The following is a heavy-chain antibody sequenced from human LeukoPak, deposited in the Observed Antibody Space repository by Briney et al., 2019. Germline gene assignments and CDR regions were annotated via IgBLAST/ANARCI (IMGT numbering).Heavy chain of an antibody. CDR3: AGRSSRYAPGYYGMDV. V-gene: IGHV1-2*02. D-gene: IGHD6-13*01. CDR2: INPNSGGT. CDR1: GYTFTGYY. Sequence: GASVKVSCKASGYTFTGYYMHWVRQAPGQGLEWMGWINPNSGGTNYAQKFQGRVTMTRDTSISTAYMELSRLRSDDTAVYYCAGRSSRYAPGYYGMDVWGQGTTVTVSS. J-gene: IGHJ6*02.